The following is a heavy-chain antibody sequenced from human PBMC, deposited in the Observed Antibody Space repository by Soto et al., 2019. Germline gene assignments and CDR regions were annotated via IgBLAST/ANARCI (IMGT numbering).Heavy chain of an antibody. J-gene: IGHJ6*02. CDR2: INPNSGGT. D-gene: IGHD3-10*01. Sequence: ASVKVSCKASGYTFTGYYMHWVRQAPGQGLEWMGWINPNSGGTNYAQKFQGRVTITRDTSISTPYMERSRRRSDDTAVYYCARAGGPIRGGRSSYYYYYGMDVWGQGTTVTVSS. CDR3: ARAGGPIRGGRSSYYYYYGMDV. V-gene: IGHV1-2*02. CDR1: GYTFTGYY.